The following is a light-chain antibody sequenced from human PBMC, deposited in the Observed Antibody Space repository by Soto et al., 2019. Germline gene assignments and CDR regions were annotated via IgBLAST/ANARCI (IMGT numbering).Light chain of an antibody. CDR1: QAISIY. Sequence: DIQMTQSPSSLSTSVGDRVTITCRASQAISIYLAWYQQKPGKVPKLLIYAASTLQSGVPSRFSGSGSGTDFTLTISSLQPEEVATYYCQKYNSAPPTFGQGTKVE. CDR2: AAS. CDR3: QKYNSAPPT. J-gene: IGKJ1*01. V-gene: IGKV1-27*01.